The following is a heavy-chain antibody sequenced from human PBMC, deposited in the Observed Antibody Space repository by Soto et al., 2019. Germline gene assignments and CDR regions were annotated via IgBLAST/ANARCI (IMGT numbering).Heavy chain of an antibody. J-gene: IGHJ4*02. CDR3: ATAVRYDTATTGFDN. CDR2: IDYSGNI. CDR1: GGSITSSGSA. V-gene: IGHV4-39*01. D-gene: IGHD4-17*01. Sequence: PSETLSLTCNASGGSITSSGSAWGWVRQSPGKGLEWIGTIDYSGNIYYIPSLKSRITISVDTSKNQISLKLSSVTAADTAVYYCATAVRYDTATTGFDNWGQEALVPVSS.